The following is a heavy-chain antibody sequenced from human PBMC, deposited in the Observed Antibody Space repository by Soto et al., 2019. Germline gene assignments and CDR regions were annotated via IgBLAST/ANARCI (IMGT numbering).Heavy chain of an antibody. CDR2: IIPVFGNT. V-gene: IGHV1-69*06. J-gene: IGHJ6*02. Sequence: QLQLEQSGPEVKKPGSSVKVSCKASGRSFSSDGVSWVRQAPGQGLEWMGGIIPVFGNTKYVQRFQGRLTITAEKSTSTVYMEMSSLRSEDTAVYFCARGQYYSSGSAATSYFYFGIDVWGQGTTVIVSS. CDR1: GRSFSSDG. D-gene: IGHD3-10*01. CDR3: ARGQYYSSGSAATSYFYFGIDV.